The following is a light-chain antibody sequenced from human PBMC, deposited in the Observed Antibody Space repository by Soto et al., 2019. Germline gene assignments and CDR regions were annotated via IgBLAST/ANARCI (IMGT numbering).Light chain of an antibody. Sequence: ESVLTQSPATLSLSPGDRATLSCRASQSITNSLAWYRHQPGQPPRLLIYDASKSATGIPARFIGSGSGTHFTLTISSLEPEDFGLYYCQQRSNWPSVTFGGGTKVDIK. J-gene: IGKJ4*01. V-gene: IGKV3-11*01. CDR1: QSITNS. CDR3: QQRSNWPSVT. CDR2: DAS.